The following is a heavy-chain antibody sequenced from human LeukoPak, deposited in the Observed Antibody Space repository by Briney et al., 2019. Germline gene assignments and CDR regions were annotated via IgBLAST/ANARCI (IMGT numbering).Heavy chain of an antibody. Sequence: PGGSLRLSCAASGFTFSSYGMHWVRQAPGKGMEWVAFIRYDGSNKYYADSVKGRFTISRDNAKNSLYLQMNSLRAEDTAVYYCARDRYYYDSSGYSYWGQGTLVTVSS. CDR2: IRYDGSNK. CDR1: GFTFSSYG. D-gene: IGHD3-22*01. V-gene: IGHV3-30*02. J-gene: IGHJ1*01. CDR3: ARDRYYYDSSGYSY.